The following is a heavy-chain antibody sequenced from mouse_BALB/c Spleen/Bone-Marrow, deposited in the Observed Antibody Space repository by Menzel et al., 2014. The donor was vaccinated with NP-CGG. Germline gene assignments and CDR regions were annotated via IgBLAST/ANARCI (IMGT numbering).Heavy chain of an antibody. J-gene: IGHJ3*01. Sequence: EVMLVESGAELVKPGASVKLSCTASGFNIKDTYMHWVKQRPEQGLEWIGRIDPANGNTKYDPKFQGKATITADTSSNTAYLQLSSLTSEDTAVYYCAVYYYGSSLFAYWGQETLVTVSA. D-gene: IGHD1-1*01. CDR3: AVYYYGSSLFAY. CDR1: GFNIKDTY. V-gene: IGHV14-3*02. CDR2: IDPANGNT.